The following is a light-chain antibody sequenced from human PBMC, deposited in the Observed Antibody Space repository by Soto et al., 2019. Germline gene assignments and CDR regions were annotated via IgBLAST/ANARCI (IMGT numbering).Light chain of an antibody. CDR1: SSDVGGYNY. CDR2: DVS. CDR3: SSYTRSSTPGV. J-gene: IGLJ3*02. Sequence: QSALTQPASVSGSPGQSITISCTGTSSDVGGYNYVSWYQQYPAKAPKLLIYDVSSRPSGVSNRFSGSKSGNTASLTISGLQAEDEADYYCSSYTRSSTPGVFGGGTKLTVL. V-gene: IGLV2-14*01.